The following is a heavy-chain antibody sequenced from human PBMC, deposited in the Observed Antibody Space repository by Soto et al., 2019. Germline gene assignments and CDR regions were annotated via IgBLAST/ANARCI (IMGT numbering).Heavy chain of an antibody. J-gene: IGHJ3*02. D-gene: IGHD3-10*01. V-gene: IGHV1-69*04. CDR3: SRDQNNGGYYYGSGSSGAFDI. CDR2: IIPILGIA. CDR1: GGTFSSYT. Sequence: SVKVSCKASGGTFSSYTISWVRQAPGQGLEWMGRIIPILGIANYAQKFQGRVTITADKSTSTAYMELSSLRSEDTAVYYCSRDQNNGGYYYGSGSSGAFDIWGQGTMVTVSS.